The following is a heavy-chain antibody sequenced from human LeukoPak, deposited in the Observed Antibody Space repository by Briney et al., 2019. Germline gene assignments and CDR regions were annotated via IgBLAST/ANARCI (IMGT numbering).Heavy chain of an antibody. CDR1: GFTFSSYA. J-gene: IGHJ4*02. V-gene: IGHV3-23*01. Sequence: GGSLRLSCAASGFTFSSYAMSWVRQAPGKGLEWVSAISGSGGSTYYADSVKGRFTISRDNSKNTVWLQMNSLRAEDTALYYCAKDALSQYDSTGSFDYWGQGTLVTVSS. CDR3: AKDALSQYDSTGSFDY. CDR2: ISGSGGST. D-gene: IGHD3-22*01.